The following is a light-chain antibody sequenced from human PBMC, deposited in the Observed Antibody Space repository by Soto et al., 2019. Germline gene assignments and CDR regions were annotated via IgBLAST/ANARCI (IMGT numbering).Light chain of an antibody. Sequence: QSALTQPASVSGSPGQSITISCTGTSSDVGGYNYVSWYQQHPGKAPKLMIYEVSNRPSGVSNRFSGSKSGNTASLTISGLQAEDEADYYCSSYTSSNTHVVFGGGTKLPVL. CDR2: EVS. CDR3: SSYTSSNTHVV. CDR1: SSDVGGYNY. J-gene: IGLJ2*01. V-gene: IGLV2-14*01.